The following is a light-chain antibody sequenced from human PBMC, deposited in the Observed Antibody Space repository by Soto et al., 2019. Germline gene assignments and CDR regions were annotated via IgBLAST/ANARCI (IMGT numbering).Light chain of an antibody. J-gene: IGKJ5*01. Sequence: DIQMTQSPSSLSASVGDRVTITCRASQVIGNYLAWYQQKPGKVPKLLIYGAYTLQSGVPSRFSGSGSGTDFTLTSSSLQPEDVAIYYCQKYNSGLITFGQGTRLEI. CDR2: GAY. V-gene: IGKV1-27*01. CDR3: QKYNSGLIT. CDR1: QVIGNY.